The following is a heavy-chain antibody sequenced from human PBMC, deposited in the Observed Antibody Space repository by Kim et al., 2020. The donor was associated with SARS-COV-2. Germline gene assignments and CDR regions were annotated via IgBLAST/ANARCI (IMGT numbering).Heavy chain of an antibody. J-gene: IGHJ4*02. Sequence: ASVKVSCKASGYTFTSYYMHWVRQAPGQGLEWMGIINPSGGSTSYAQKFQGRVTMTRDTSTSTVYMELSSLRSEDTAVYYCARGGALAYCGGDCPRGGYWGQGTLVTVSS. D-gene: IGHD2-21*02. CDR1: GYTFTSYY. V-gene: IGHV1-46*01. CDR3: ARGGALAYCGGDCPRGGY. CDR2: INPSGGST.